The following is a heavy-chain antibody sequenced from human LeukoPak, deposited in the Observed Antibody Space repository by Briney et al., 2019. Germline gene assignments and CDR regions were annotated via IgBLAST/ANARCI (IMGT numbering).Heavy chain of an antibody. Sequence: PGGSLRLSCAASGFTFGSYWMHWVRQAPGKGLVWVSRIKSDGSSTKYADSVKGRFTISRDNAKNTLYLQMNSLRAEDTAVYYCARDSAQCTGGYCYLVSWGQGTLVTVSS. CDR3: ARDSAQCTGGYCYLVS. CDR1: GFTFGSYW. V-gene: IGHV3-74*01. D-gene: IGHD2-8*02. CDR2: IKSDGSST. J-gene: IGHJ4*02.